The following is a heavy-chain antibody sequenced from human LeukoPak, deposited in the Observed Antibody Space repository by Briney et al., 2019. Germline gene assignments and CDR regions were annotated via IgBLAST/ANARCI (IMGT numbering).Heavy chain of an antibody. CDR2: IQAKAYGGAT. CDR3: TRAPHPRCSSSGCYLDY. V-gene: IGHV3-49*04. D-gene: IGHD2-2*01. J-gene: IGHJ4*02. Sequence: PGGSLRLSCSTSGFTFGDYAMSWVRQAPGKGLEWVGFIQAKAYGGATKYAAPVNGRFSISRDDSQSIANLQMNDLKTEDTAVYYCTRAPHPRCSSSGCYLDYWGQGTLSRSPQ. CDR1: GFTFGDYA.